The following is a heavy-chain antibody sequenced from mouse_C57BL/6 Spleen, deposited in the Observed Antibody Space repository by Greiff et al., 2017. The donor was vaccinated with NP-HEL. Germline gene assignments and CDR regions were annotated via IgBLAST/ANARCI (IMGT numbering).Heavy chain of an antibody. Sequence: EVQLQQSGAELVRPGASVKLSCTASGFNITDDYMHWVKQRPEQGLEWIGWIDPENGDTEYASKFQGKATITAHTSSNTAYLQLSCLTSEDTAVYYCTTSLYYGYDVGPRFAYGGQGTLVTVSA. CDR2: IDPENGDT. V-gene: IGHV14-4*01. J-gene: IGHJ3*01. CDR3: TTSLYYGYDVGPRFAY. CDR1: GFNITDDY. D-gene: IGHD2-2*01.